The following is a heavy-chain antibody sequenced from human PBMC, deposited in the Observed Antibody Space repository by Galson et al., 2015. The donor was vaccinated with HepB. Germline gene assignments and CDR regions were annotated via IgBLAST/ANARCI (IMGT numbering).Heavy chain of an antibody. CDR1: GFTFSSYG. CDR2: IWYDGSNK. Sequence: SLRLSCAASGFTFSSYGMHWVRQAPGKGLEWVAVIWYDGSNKYYADSVKGRFTISRDNSKNTLYLQMNSLRAEDTAVFYCARVHENTGIVVPAAPLDYWGQGTLVTVSS. CDR3: ARVHENTGIVVPAAPLDY. V-gene: IGHV3-33*01. J-gene: IGHJ4*02. D-gene: IGHD2-2*01.